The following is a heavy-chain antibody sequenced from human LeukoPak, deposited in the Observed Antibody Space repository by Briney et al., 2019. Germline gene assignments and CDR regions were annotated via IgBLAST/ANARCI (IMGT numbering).Heavy chain of an antibody. CDR1: GYTFTSYG. J-gene: IGHJ1*01. Sequence: ASVKVSCKASGYTFTSYGISWVRQVPGQGLEWMGWISAYNGNTNYAQKLQGRVTMTTDTSTSTAYMELRSLRSDDTAVYYCARDRGIAAAGTREYFQHWGQGTLVTVSS. V-gene: IGHV1-18*01. CDR2: ISAYNGNT. D-gene: IGHD6-13*01. CDR3: ARDRGIAAAGTREYFQH.